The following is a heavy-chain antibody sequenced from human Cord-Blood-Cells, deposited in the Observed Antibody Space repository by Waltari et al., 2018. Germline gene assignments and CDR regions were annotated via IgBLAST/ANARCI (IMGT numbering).Heavy chain of an antibody. V-gene: IGHV1-69*09. CDR1: GGTFSSYA. CDR3: ARDQDPWCGVLDY. Sequence: QVQLVQSGAEVKKPGSSVKVSCKASGGTFSSYAISWVRQAPGQGLEWMARSIPILGIANYAQKFKGRVTITADKSTSTAYMELSSLRSEDTAVYYCARDQDPWCGVLDYWGQGTLVTVSS. J-gene: IGHJ4*02. CDR2: SIPILGIA. D-gene: IGHD2-8*01.